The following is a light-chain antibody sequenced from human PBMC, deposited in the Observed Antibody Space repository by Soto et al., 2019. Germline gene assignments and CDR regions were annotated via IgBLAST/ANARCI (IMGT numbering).Light chain of an antibody. CDR1: QSISSW. V-gene: IGKV1-5*03. CDR3: QQYKSYPIT. CDR2: KAS. J-gene: IGKJ5*01. Sequence: DIQMTQSPSPLSASVGDRVTITCRASQSISSWLAWYQQKPGKAPKLMIYKASSLESGVPSRFSGSGSGTEFTLTISSLQPDDFATYYCQQYKSYPITLGQGTRLEIK.